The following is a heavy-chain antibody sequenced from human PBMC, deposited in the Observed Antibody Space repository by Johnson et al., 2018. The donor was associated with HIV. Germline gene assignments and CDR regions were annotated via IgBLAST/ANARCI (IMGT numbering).Heavy chain of an antibody. V-gene: IGHV3-30*02. J-gene: IGHJ3*02. D-gene: IGHD1-14*01. CDR2: MYDGRNQ. Sequence: VQVVESGGGVVQPGGSLRLSCAASGFTFSSFGMHWVRQAPGKGLEWVAFMYDGRNQYYPGSVKGRFTISRENAKNSLYLQMNSLRAEDTALYYCAKGARNHFVRGRDAFDIWGQGTMVTVSS. CDR3: AKGARNHFVRGRDAFDI. CDR1: GFTFSSFG.